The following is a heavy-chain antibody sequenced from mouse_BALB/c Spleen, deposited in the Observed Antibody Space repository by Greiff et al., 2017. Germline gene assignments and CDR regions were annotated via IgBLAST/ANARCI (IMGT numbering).Heavy chain of an antibody. D-gene: IGHD1-1*01. Sequence: VQVVESGPGLVAPSQSLSITCTVSGFSLTSYGVHWVRQPPGKGLEWLGVIWAGGSTNYNSALMSRLSISKDNSKSQVFLKMNSLQTDDTAMYYCARIYYGSSPWFAYWGQGTLVTVSA. CDR1: GFSLTSYG. V-gene: IGHV2-9*02. CDR2: IWAGGST. J-gene: IGHJ3*01. CDR3: ARIYYGSSPWFAY.